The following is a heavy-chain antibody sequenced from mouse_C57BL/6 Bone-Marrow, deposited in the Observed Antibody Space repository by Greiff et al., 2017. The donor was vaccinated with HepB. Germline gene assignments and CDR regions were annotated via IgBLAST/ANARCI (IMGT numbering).Heavy chain of an antibody. J-gene: IGHJ2*01. CDR1: GYTFTDYE. CDR2: IDPETGGT. D-gene: IGHD1-1*01. Sequence: QVQLQQSGAELVRPGASVTLSCKASGYTFTDYEMHWVKQTPVHGLEWIGAIDPETGGTAYNQKFKGKAILTADKSSSTAYMELRSLTSQDSAVYYCTSVLLLRSFDDWGQGTTLTVSS. V-gene: IGHV1-15*01. CDR3: TSVLLLRSFDD.